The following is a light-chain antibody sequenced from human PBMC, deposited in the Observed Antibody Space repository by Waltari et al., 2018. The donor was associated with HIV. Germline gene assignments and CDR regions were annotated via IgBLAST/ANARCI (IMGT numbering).Light chain of an antibody. CDR3: QQIVSFPLT. Sequence: DIQMTQSPSSLSASVGNRVSISCRASQAVANKVNWFQQRPGKAPKVLIYDTSRSPNGVPSRFSGSGSGTDFTLTINGVQPDDFASYFCQQIVSFPLTFGPGTKVDVK. J-gene: IGKJ3*01. CDR1: QAVANK. V-gene: IGKV1-39*01. CDR2: DTS.